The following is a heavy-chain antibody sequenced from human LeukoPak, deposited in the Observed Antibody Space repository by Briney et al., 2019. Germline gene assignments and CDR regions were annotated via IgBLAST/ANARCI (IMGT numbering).Heavy chain of an antibody. Sequence: GRSLRLSCAASGFTVSSYGIHWVRQAPGKGLEWVAVISYDGSNKYYADSVKGRFTISRDNSKNTLYLQMNSLRAEDTAVYYCAKDKAVAGTLYFDYWGQGTLVTVSS. D-gene: IGHD6-19*01. J-gene: IGHJ4*02. CDR1: GFTVSSYG. V-gene: IGHV3-30*18. CDR3: AKDKAVAGTLYFDY. CDR2: ISYDGSNK.